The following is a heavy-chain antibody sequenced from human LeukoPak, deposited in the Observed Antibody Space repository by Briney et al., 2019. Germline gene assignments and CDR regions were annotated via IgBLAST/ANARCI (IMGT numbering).Heavy chain of an antibody. CDR3: AKGNWGERLDWYFDL. Sequence: GGSLRLSCAASGFTFSNFGMHWVRQAPGKGLEWVAGIWYDGSNKDYADSVKGRFTISRDNSKKTLYLQMNSLRAEDTAVYYCAKGNWGERLDWYFDLWGRGTLVTVSS. J-gene: IGHJ2*01. CDR1: GFTFSNFG. CDR2: IWYDGSNK. D-gene: IGHD1-26*01. V-gene: IGHV3-33*06.